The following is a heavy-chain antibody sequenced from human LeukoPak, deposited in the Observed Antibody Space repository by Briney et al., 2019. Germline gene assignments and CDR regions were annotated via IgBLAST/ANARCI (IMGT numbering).Heavy chain of an antibody. CDR3: AHLLVSGYQDFDY. J-gene: IGHJ4*02. D-gene: IGHD3-22*01. CDR2: IYWDDDK. V-gene: IGHV2-5*05. CDR1: GFSLNTSGVG. Sequence: ESGPTLVKPTQTLALTCTFSGFSLNTSGVGVGWIRQPPGKALEWLALIYWDDDKRYGPSLKNRLTITKDASKNQVVLTMTSMEPVDTATYYCAHLLVSGYQDFDYWGQGALVTVSS.